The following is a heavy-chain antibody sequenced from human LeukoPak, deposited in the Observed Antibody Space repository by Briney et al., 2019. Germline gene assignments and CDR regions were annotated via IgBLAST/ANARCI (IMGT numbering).Heavy chain of an antibody. CDR3: ARGYYYDSSGYFGDY. V-gene: IGHV3-30*03. CDR1: GFTFSSYG. CDR2: ISYDGSNK. D-gene: IGHD3-22*01. Sequence: GRSLRLSCVASGFTFSSYGMHWVRQAPGKGLEWVAVISYDGSNKYYADSVKGRFTISRDNSKNTLYLQMNSLRAEDTAVYYCARGYYYDSSGYFGDYWGQGTLVTVSS. J-gene: IGHJ4*02.